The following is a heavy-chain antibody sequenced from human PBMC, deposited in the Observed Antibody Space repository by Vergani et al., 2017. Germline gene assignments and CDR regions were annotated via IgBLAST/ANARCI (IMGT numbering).Heavy chain of an antibody. CDR1: GGSISSSSYY. CDR3: ARDGYCSSTSCYEEFDP. D-gene: IGHD2-2*03. CDR2: IYYSGNT. J-gene: IGHJ5*02. V-gene: IGHV4-39*07. Sequence: QLQLQESGPGLVKPSETLSLTCTVSGGSISSSSYYWGWIRQPPGKGLGWIGSIYYSGNTYYNPSLKSRVTISVDTSKNQFSLKLSSVTAADTAVYYCARDGYCSSTSCYEEFDPWGQGTLVTVSS.